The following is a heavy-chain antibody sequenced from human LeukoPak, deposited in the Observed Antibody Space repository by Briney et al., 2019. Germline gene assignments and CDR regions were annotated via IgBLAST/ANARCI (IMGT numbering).Heavy chain of an antibody. CDR1: GFTFSSYA. CDR2: ISGSGGST. Sequence: GGSLRLSCAASGFTFSSYAMSWVRQAPGKGLEWVSAISGSGGSTYYADSVKGRFTISRDNSKNTLYLQMNSLRAEDTAVYYCAKDLLYDFWSGYYRYWGQGTLVTVSS. D-gene: IGHD3-3*01. V-gene: IGHV3-23*01. CDR3: AKDLLYDFWSGYYRY. J-gene: IGHJ4*02.